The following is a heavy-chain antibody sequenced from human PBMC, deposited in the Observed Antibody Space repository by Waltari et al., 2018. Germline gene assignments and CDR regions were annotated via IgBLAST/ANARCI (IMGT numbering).Heavy chain of an antibody. Sequence: QVQLVQSGAEVKKPGASVKVSCKTSGYTFTGHYMHWVRPAPGQGLEWMGWIYPNSGGTNSAQKFQGRVIMTRDTSISTAYMELSRLTSDDTAVYYCALGTKAYSNSNFDYWGQGTLVTVSS. J-gene: IGHJ4*02. CDR3: ALGTKAYSNSNFDY. CDR2: IYPNSGGT. V-gene: IGHV1-2*02. D-gene: IGHD7-27*01. CDR1: GYTFTGHY.